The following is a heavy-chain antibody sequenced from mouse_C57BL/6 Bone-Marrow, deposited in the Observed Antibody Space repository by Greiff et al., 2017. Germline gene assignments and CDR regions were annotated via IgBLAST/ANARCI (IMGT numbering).Heavy chain of an antibody. D-gene: IGHD2-3*01. Sequence: QVQLQQSGPELVKPGASVKISCKASGYAFSSSWMNWVKQRPGKGLEWIGRIYPGDGDTNYNGKFKGKATLTADKSSSTAYMQLSSLTSEDSAVXFCARRWLLPYFDYWGQGTTLTVSS. J-gene: IGHJ2*01. CDR1: GYAFSSSW. V-gene: IGHV1-82*01. CDR3: ARRWLLPYFDY. CDR2: IYPGDGDT.